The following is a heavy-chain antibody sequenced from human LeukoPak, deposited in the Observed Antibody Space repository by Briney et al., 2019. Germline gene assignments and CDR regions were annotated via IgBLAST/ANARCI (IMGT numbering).Heavy chain of an antibody. V-gene: IGHV3-72*01. D-gene: IGHD1-26*01. CDR2: SGNKDSRYTT. J-gene: IGHJ3*02. CDR1: GFTFSDHY. CDR3: TRGYSGKSVYAFDI. Sequence: GGSLRLSCAASGFTFSDHYVDWVRQAPGKGLEWVGRSGNKDSRYTTEYAASVKGRFTISRDESKNSLYLQMNSLKTEDTAVYHCTRGYSGKSVYAFDIWGHGTMVTVSS.